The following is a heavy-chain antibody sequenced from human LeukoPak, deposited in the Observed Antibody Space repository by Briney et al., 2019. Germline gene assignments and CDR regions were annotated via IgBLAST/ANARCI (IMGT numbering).Heavy chain of an antibody. CDR2: IYPDDSDT. CDR3: ARHDVAGWVGATQH. CDR1: GYSFTKYW. V-gene: IGHV5-51*01. D-gene: IGHD1-26*01. Sequence: GESLKISCKGSGYSFTKYWIGWVRQMPGKGLEWMGIIYPDDSDTRYSPSFQGQVTVSADKSISTAYLQWSTLRASDTAMYYCARHDVAGWVGATQHWGQGTLVTVSS. J-gene: IGHJ1*01.